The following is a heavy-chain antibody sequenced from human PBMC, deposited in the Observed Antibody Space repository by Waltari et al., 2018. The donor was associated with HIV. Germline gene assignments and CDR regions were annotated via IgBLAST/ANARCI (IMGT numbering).Heavy chain of an antibody. CDR3: ARGPSLRAFRGNLYFNSSLDV. V-gene: IGHV4-34*02. J-gene: IGHJ6*02. Sequence: QGQLQQWGAGQVKPSETLSLTCLVSGGSFSGLYWSWVRPSPGKGLVWIGGIDQSGASRFNPSLKKRITISMDTSRSHFALKLSPVSPADTAVYYCARGPSLRAFRGNLYFNSSLDVWGQGTTVTVSS. CDR2: IDQSGAS. CDR1: GGSFSGLY. D-gene: IGHD1-1*01.